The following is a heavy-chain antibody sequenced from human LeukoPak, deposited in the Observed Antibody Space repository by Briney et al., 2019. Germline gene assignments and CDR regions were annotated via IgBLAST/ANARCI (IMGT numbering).Heavy chain of an antibody. V-gene: IGHV2-70*11. J-gene: IGHJ4*02. Sequence: SGPTLVNPPQSLTLTCTFSGFSLSTNGMCVSWIRQPPGKALEWLARIDWDDDKYYSTSLKTRLTISKDTSKNQVVLTMTNMDPVDTATYYCARIRIAAGYFDYWGQGTLVTVSS. D-gene: IGHD6-13*01. CDR1: GFSLSTNGMC. CDR3: ARIRIAAGYFDY. CDR2: IDWDDDK.